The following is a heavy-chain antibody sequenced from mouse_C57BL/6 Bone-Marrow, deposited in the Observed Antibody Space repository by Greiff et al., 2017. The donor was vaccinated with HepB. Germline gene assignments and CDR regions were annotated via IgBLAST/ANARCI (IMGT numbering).Heavy chain of an antibody. V-gene: IGHV2-6*03. CDR2: IWSDGST. Sequence: VQLVESGPGLVAPSQSLSITCTVSGFSLTSYGVHWVRQPPGKGLEWLVVIWSDGSTTYNSALKSRLSISKDNSKSQVFLKMNSLQTDDTAMYYCARPYYDYDQTWFAYWGQGTLVTVSA. D-gene: IGHD2-4*01. CDR3: ARPYYDYDQTWFAY. J-gene: IGHJ3*01. CDR1: GFSLTSYG.